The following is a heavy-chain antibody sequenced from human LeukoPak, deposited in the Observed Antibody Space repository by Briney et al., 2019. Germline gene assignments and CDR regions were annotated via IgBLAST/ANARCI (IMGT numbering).Heavy chain of an antibody. CDR2: IYYSGST. J-gene: IGHJ6*03. CDR3: ASTIRGRYSGYDYLPQDYYYYYMDV. Sequence: SETVSLTCTVSGDSLSNYYWSWTRQPPGKGLEWIGYIYYSGSTNYNPSLKSRVTISVDTSKNQFSLKLSSVTAADTAVYYCASTIRGRYSGYDYLPQDYYYYYMDVWGKGTTVTVSS. V-gene: IGHV4-59*01. CDR1: GDSLSNYY. D-gene: IGHD5-12*01.